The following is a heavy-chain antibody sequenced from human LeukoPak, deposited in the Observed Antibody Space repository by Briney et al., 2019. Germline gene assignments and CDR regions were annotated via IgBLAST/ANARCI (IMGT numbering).Heavy chain of an antibody. V-gene: IGHV3-23*01. Sequence: GGSLRLSCAASEFSVGSNYMTWVRQAPGKGLEWVSTISGSGGSTYYADSVKGRFTISRDNSKNTLYLQMNSLRAEDTAVYYCAASSGYYYTAFRYWGQGTLVTVSS. J-gene: IGHJ4*02. CDR3: AASSGYYYTAFRY. CDR2: ISGSGGST. CDR1: EFSVGSNY. D-gene: IGHD3-22*01.